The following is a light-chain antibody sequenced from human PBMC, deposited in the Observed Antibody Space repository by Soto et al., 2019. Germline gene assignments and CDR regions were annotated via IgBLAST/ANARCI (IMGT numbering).Light chain of an antibody. V-gene: IGKV3-15*01. CDR3: QQYNNWLRT. Sequence: EIVLTQSPGTLSLSPGERATLSCRASQSVSSSYLAWYQQKPGQAPRLLIYYASTRATCIPARFSGSVSGTEFTLTISSLQSEDFAVYYCQQYNNWLRTFGQGTRLEIK. CDR2: YAS. J-gene: IGKJ5*01. CDR1: QSVSSSY.